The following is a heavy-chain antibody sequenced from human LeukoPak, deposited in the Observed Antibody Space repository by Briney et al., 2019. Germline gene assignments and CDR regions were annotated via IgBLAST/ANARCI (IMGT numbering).Heavy chain of an antibody. CDR3: AREENYYGSGSSRPLDY. CDR2: ISYDGSNK. V-gene: IGHV3-30-3*01. J-gene: IGHJ4*02. CDR1: GFTFSSYA. D-gene: IGHD3-10*01. Sequence: GGSLRLSCAASGFTFSSYAMHWVRQAPGKGLEWVAVISYDGSNKYYADSVKGRFTISRDNSKNTLYLQMNSLRAEDTAVYYCAREENYYGSGSSRPLDYWGQGTLVTVSS.